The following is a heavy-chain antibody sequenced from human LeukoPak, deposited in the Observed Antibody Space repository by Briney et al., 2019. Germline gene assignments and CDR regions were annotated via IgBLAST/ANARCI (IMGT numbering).Heavy chain of an antibody. Sequence: GGSLRLSCEASGFTFSSYGMHWVRQAPGKGLEWVAVIWYDGSDKYNADSVKGRFSISRDNSKNTLYLQMNSLRAEDTAVYYCARELPPVVNFYFDSWGQGTLVTVSS. CDR1: GFTFSSYG. CDR3: ARELPPVVNFYFDS. CDR2: IWYDGSDK. D-gene: IGHD3-22*01. V-gene: IGHV3-33*01. J-gene: IGHJ4*02.